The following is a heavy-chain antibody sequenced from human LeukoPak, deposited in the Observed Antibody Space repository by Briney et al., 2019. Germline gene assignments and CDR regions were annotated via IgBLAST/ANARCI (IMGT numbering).Heavy chain of an antibody. V-gene: IGHV4-39*01. Sequence: SETLSLTCTVSGGSISSSSYYRGWIRQPPGEGLEWIGSINYSGSTYYNLSLKSRVTISVDTSKNQFSLKLSSVTAADTAVYYCARLRSGRFLEEGGQGTLVTVSS. CDR3: ARLRSGRFLEE. CDR2: INYSGST. D-gene: IGHD3-3*01. CDR1: GGSISSSSYY. J-gene: IGHJ4*02.